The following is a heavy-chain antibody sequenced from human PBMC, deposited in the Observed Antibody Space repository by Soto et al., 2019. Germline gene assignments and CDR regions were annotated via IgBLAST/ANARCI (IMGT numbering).Heavy chain of an antibody. V-gene: IGHV4-31*03. D-gene: IGHD2-2*01. Sequence: QVQLQESGPGLVKPSQTLSLTCTVSGGCISSGGYYWSWIRQHPGKGLEWIGYIYYSGSTYYNPLLKSRVTISVDTSKNQFSLKLSSVTAADSAVYYCARAGSSSTSCYEYYYYYMDVWGKGTTVTVSS. J-gene: IGHJ6*03. CDR1: GGCISSGGYY. CDR3: ARAGSSSTSCYEYYYYYMDV. CDR2: IYYSGST.